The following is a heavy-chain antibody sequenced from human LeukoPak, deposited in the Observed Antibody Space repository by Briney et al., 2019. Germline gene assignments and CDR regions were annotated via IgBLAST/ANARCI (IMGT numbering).Heavy chain of an antibody. V-gene: IGHV3-30*04. D-gene: IGHD4-17*01. CDR1: GFTFSSYA. CDR2: ISYDGSNK. CDR3: ARETYGEPAVDY. J-gene: IGHJ4*02. Sequence: GRSLRLSCAASGFTFSSYAMLWVRQAPGKGLEWVAVISYDGSNKYYADSVKGRFTISRDNSKNTLYLQMNSLRAEDTAVYYCARETYGEPAVDYWGQGTLVTVSS.